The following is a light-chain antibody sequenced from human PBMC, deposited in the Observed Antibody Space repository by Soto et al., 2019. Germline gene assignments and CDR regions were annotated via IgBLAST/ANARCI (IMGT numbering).Light chain of an antibody. J-gene: IGKJ4*01. Sequence: EIVLTQSPGTLSLSPGERATLSCRASQTVGNDYLAWFQQKPGQSPRLLIYHASRRATGVPDRFSGSGSGTEFTLTISRPEPEDFAVYYCHQYAYAPLTFGGGTKVEIK. V-gene: IGKV3-20*01. CDR2: HAS. CDR3: HQYAYAPLT. CDR1: QTVGNDY.